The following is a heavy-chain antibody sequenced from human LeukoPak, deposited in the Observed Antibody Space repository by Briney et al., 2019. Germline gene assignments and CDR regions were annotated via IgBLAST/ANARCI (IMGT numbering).Heavy chain of an antibody. D-gene: IGHD3-22*01. Sequence: ASVKVSCKASGYTFTSYGISWVRQAAGQGLEWMGWISAYNGNTNYAQKLQGRVTMTTDTSTSTAYMELRSLRSDDTAVYYCARGLAYYYDSSGYYGRWFDPWGQGTLVTVSS. CDR3: ARGLAYYYDSSGYYGRWFDP. CDR2: ISAYNGNT. CDR1: GYTFTSYG. J-gene: IGHJ5*02. V-gene: IGHV1-18*01.